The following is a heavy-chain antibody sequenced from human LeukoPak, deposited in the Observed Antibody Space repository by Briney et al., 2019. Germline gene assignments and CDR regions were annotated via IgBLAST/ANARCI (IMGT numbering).Heavy chain of an antibody. CDR3: ARGFASSWYVPFDY. V-gene: IGHV3-48*04. D-gene: IGHD6-13*01. CDR2: VSGKSRAI. Sequence: PGGSLRLSCAASGFTFSDYGMNWVRQAPGKGLEWLSFVSGKSRAIYYADSVKGRFTISRDNAKESVYLQMSSLRAEDTAVYYCARGFASSWYVPFDYWGQGTLVTVSS. CDR1: GFTFSDYG. J-gene: IGHJ4*02.